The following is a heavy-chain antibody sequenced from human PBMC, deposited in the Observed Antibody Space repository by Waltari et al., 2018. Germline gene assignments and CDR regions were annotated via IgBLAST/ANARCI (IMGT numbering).Heavy chain of an antibody. CDR3: ARERSGSYDY. CDR1: GYTFTGYY. D-gene: IGHD1-26*01. V-gene: IGHV1-2*06. Sequence: QVQLVQSGAEVKKPGASVKVSCKASGYTFTGYYMPWVRQAPGQGLEWMGRINPNRGGTNYAQKVQGRVTMTRDTSISTAYMELSRLRSDDTAVYYCARERSGSYDYWGQGTLVTVSS. CDR2: INPNRGGT. J-gene: IGHJ4*02.